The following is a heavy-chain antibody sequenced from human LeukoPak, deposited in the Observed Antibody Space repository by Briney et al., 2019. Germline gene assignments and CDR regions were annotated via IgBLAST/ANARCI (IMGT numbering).Heavy chain of an antibody. V-gene: IGHV3-30*02. CDR3: AREEVKRTTIFGAAKYYYSYVDV. D-gene: IGHD3-3*01. CDR1: GFTFSTYG. CDR2: IRYDGSNK. Sequence: PGGSLRLSCAASGFTFSTYGMNWVRQAPGKGLEWVAFIRYDGSNKYYPDSVKGRFTISRDNSKNTLYLQMNSLRADDTAVYHCAREEVKRTTIFGAAKYYYSYVDVWGKGTTVTVS. J-gene: IGHJ6*03.